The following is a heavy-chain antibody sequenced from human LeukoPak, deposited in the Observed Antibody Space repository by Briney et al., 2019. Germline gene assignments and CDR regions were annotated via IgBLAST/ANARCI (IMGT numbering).Heavy chain of an antibody. V-gene: IGHV1-18*01. Sequence: ASVKVSCKASGYTFTSYGISWVRQAPGQGLEWMGWIGAYNGNTNYAQKLQGRVTMTTDTSTSTAYMELRSLRSDDTAVYYCARDLERYSSSWYPEGYWGQGTLVTVSS. J-gene: IGHJ4*02. CDR1: GYTFTSYG. D-gene: IGHD6-13*01. CDR2: IGAYNGNT. CDR3: ARDLERYSSSWYPEGY.